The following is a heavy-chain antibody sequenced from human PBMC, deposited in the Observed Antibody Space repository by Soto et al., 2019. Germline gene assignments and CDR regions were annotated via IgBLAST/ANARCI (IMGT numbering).Heavy chain of an antibody. CDR2: ISGGGSSI. CDR3: ARDKSVDPDYYYYMDV. Sequence: HPGGSLRLSCAASGFSFSSYNMNWVRQAPGKGLEWVSYISGGGSSIYYADSVKGRFTISKDNAKNSLYLQMNSLRAEDTAVYYCARDKSVDPDYYYYMDVWGKGTTVTVSS. V-gene: IGHV3-48*01. CDR1: GFSFSSYN. J-gene: IGHJ6*03. D-gene: IGHD5-12*01.